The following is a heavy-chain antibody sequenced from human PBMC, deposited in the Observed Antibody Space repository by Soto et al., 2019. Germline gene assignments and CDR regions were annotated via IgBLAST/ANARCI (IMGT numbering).Heavy chain of an antibody. D-gene: IGHD3-3*01. J-gene: IGHJ1*01. CDR1: GFTFSNAW. CDR2: IKSKTDGGTT. CDR3: TTDRGYITIFGAVIKPPPPNKYSQP. Sequence: LRLACAASGFTFSNAWMSWVRQAPGKGLEWVGRIKSKTDGGTTDYAAPVKGRFTISRDDSKNTLYLQMNSLKTEDTAVYYCTTDRGYITIFGAVIKPPPPNKYSQPWGQAPPVTVSS. V-gene: IGHV3-15*01.